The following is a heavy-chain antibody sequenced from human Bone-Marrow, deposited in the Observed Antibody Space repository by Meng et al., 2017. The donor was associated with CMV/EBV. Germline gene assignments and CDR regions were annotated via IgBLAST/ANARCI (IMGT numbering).Heavy chain of an antibody. V-gene: IGHV1-69*04. CDR1: GGTFSSYT. CDR3: ARDTPIAARPQYYYGMDV. CDR2: IIPILGIA. J-gene: IGHJ6*01. D-gene: IGHD6-6*01. Sequence: SVKVSCKASGGTFSSYTISWVRQAPGQGLEWMGRIIPILGIANYAQKFQGRVTITADKSTSTAYMELSSLRSEDTAVYYCARDTPIAARPQYYYGMDVWGQGTTVTVSS.